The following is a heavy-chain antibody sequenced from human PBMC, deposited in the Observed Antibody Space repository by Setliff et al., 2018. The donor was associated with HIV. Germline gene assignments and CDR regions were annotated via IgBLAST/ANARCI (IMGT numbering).Heavy chain of an antibody. V-gene: IGHV4-39*07. J-gene: IGHJ1*01. Sequence: PSETLSLTCTVSGGSIKSSSYYWGWIRQPPGKGLDWIGSIYCSGNTYYNPSLKSRVTISEDTSRNQFSLRLSSVTAADTAIYYCARVPTSSWYVTTQRTKEYFHHWGQGTLVTVSS. CDR1: GGSIKSSSYY. D-gene: IGHD6-13*01. CDR2: IYCSGNT. CDR3: ARVPTSSWYVTTQRTKEYFHH.